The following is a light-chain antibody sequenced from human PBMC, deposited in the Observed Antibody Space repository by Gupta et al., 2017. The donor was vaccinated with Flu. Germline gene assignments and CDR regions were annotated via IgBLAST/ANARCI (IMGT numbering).Light chain of an antibody. J-gene: IGLJ1*01. Sequence: SYELTQPPSVSVSPGQTATITCSGPKLGQKYVSGYQQKSGQSPALVLYEDTKRPSGIPDRFSGSNSGNTATLTISGAQARDEGDYYCQAWDDRSVVFGTGTKVTVL. CDR3: QAWDDRSVV. CDR2: EDT. V-gene: IGLV3-1*01. CDR1: KLGQKY.